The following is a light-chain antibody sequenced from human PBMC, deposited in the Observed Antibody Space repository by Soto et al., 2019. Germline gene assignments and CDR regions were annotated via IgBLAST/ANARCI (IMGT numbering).Light chain of an antibody. CDR3: ETWDFSLNTVV. CDR2: DNN. CDR1: AFNIGNNY. V-gene: IGLV1-51*01. Sequence: QSVLTQPHSMSAAPGQTVPISCSGSAFNIGNNYVSWYQQVPGTAPKLLIYDNNKRPSGIPDRFTGSKSVTSATLDITGLQTGDEADYYCETWDFSLNTVVFGGGTKLT. J-gene: IGLJ3*02.